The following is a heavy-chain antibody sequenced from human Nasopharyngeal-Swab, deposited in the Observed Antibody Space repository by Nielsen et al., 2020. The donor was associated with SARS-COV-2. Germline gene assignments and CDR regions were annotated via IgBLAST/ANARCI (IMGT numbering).Heavy chain of an antibody. CDR3: ATLSSSWYEYYFDY. Sequence: SETLSLTCTVSGGSISSSTYYWAWIRQPPGKGLEWIGSIYYGGSTYYNPSLKSRVTISVDTSKNQFSLKLSSVTAADTAVDYCATLSSSWYEYYFDYWGQGTLVTVSS. V-gene: IGHV4-39*01. D-gene: IGHD6-13*01. CDR2: IYYGGST. CDR1: GGSISSSTYY. J-gene: IGHJ4*02.